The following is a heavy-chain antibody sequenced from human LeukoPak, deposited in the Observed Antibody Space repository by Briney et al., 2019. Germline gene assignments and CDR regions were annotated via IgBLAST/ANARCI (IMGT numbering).Heavy chain of an antibody. Sequence: PGGSLRLSCAASGFTFSSHARSWVRQAPGKGLEWVTVISNSGGSTYYADSVKGRFTISRDNSKNTLYLQMNSLRAEDTAVYYCANRGKYCSSTSCLGSAQVDYWGQGTLVTVSS. CDR3: ANRGKYCSSTSCLGSAQVDY. J-gene: IGHJ4*02. V-gene: IGHV3-23*01. CDR2: ISNSGGST. D-gene: IGHD2-2*01. CDR1: GFTFSSHA.